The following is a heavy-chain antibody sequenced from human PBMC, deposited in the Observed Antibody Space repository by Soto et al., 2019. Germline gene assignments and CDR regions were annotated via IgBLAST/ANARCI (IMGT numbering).Heavy chain of an antibody. CDR1: GYSFTDYH. V-gene: IGHV1-2*04. J-gene: IGHJ6*02. D-gene: IGHD2-8*01. CDR2: INPKSGGT. CDR3: ARGDSTDCSNGVCSFFYNHDMDV. Sequence: ASVKVSYKASGYSFTDYHIHWVRQAPGQGLEWLGRINPKSGGTSTAQKFQGWVTMTTDTSISTASMELTRLTSDDTAIYYCARGDSTDCSNGVCSFFYNHDMDVWGQGTTVTVSS.